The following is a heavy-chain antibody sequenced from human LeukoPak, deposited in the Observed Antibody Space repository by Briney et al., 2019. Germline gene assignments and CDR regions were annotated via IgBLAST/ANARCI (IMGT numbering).Heavy chain of an antibody. CDR1: GGSISSYY. V-gene: IGHV4-59*01. CDR2: INYSAST. D-gene: IGHD6-19*01. Sequence: SETLSLTCTVSGGSISSYYWSWIRQPPGKGLEWIGYINYSASTNYNPSLKSRVTISVDTSKNQFSLKLSSVTAADTAVYYCARMRYSSGWYYYGMDVWGQGTTVTVSS. J-gene: IGHJ6*02. CDR3: ARMRYSSGWYYYGMDV.